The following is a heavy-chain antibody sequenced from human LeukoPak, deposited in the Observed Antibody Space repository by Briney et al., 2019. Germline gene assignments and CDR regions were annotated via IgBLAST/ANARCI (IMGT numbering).Heavy chain of an antibody. D-gene: IGHD1-26*01. CDR3: AKAGWYSAKTYATYDDAYDM. V-gene: IGHV3-23*01. Sequence: GGSLRLSCAASGFTFSSYAMSWVRQAPGKGLEWVSSISGSGDSTYYADSVKGRSTISRDNSKEKVFLQMNSLRADDTAVYYCAKAGWYSAKTYATYDDAYDMWGQGTMVTVSS. CDR1: GFTFSSYA. J-gene: IGHJ3*02. CDR2: ISGSGDST.